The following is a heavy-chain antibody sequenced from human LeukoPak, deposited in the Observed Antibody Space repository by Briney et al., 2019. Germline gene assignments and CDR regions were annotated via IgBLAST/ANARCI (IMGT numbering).Heavy chain of an antibody. V-gene: IGHV3-23*01. Sequence: PGGSLRLSCSASGFIFSSYAMHWVRQAPGKRLEWVSAIGGSGGDTYYADSVKGRFTISRDNSKNTLYLQMNSLRAEDTAVYYCAKERGGYNPFDYWGQGTLVTVSS. CDR3: AKERGGYNPFDY. CDR2: IGGSGGDT. D-gene: IGHD5-24*01. CDR1: GFIFSSYA. J-gene: IGHJ4*02.